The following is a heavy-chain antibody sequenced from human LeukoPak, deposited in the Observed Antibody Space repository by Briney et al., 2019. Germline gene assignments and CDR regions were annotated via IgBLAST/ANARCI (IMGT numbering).Heavy chain of an antibody. CDR3: ATSVGGGSYSPILPYYFDY. Sequence: GGSLRLSCAASGFPFTVYPTHWVRQAPGKGLEWVSVSSSDETYKFYADSVRGRFTISRDNSKNRLYLQMSDLRSEDTAVYYCATSVGGGSYSPILPYYFDYWGQGTLVTVSS. CDR2: SSSDETYK. D-gene: IGHD1-26*01. V-gene: IGHV3-30-3*01. J-gene: IGHJ4*02. CDR1: GFPFTVYP.